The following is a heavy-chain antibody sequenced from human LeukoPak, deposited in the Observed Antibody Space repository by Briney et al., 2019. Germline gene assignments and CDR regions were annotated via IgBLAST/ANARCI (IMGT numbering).Heavy chain of an antibody. Sequence: PGRSLRLSCAASGFTFSSYAMHWVRQAPGKXXXXXXXXXXXGSNKYYADSVKGRFTISRDNSKNTLYLQMNSLRAEDTAVYYCARDWSEGSSGWYYYGMDVWGQGTTVTVSS. CDR2: XXXXGSNK. J-gene: IGHJ6*02. CDR1: GFTFSSYA. D-gene: IGHD6-19*01. CDR3: ARDWSEGSSGWYYYGMDV. V-gene: IGHV3-30-3*01.